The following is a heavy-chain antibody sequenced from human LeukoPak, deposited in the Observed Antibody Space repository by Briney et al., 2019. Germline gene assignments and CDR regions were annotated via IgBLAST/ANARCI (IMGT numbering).Heavy chain of an antibody. J-gene: IGHJ5*02. V-gene: IGHV3-9*01. CDR1: GFTFDDYA. CDR3: AKGSGIAVAGSFGWFDP. Sequence: GGSLRLSCAASGFTFDDYAMHWVRQAPGKGLEGVSGISWNSGSIGYADSVKGRFTISRDNAKNSLYLQMNSLRAEDTALYYCAKGSGIAVAGSFGWFDPWGQGTLVTVSS. D-gene: IGHD6-19*01. CDR2: ISWNSGSI.